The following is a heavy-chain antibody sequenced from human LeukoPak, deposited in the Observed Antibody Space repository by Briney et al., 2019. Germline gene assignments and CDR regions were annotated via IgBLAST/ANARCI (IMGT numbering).Heavy chain of an antibody. Sequence: SSETLSLTCAVYGGSFSAYYWTWIRQPPGKGLEWIGEINHSGSGNYNSSLRSRVTISVDTSYKQFSLRLSSVTAADTAVYYCAPRGDIEHSYVYGKWFDPWGQGTRVTVSS. CDR1: GGSFSAYY. CDR2: INHSGSG. V-gene: IGHV4-34*01. J-gene: IGHJ5*02. CDR3: APRGDIEHSYVYGKWFDP. D-gene: IGHD5-18*01.